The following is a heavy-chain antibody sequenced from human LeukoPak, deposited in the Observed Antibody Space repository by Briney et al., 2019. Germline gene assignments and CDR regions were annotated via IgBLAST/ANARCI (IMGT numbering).Heavy chain of an antibody. CDR2: INPNSGGT. CDR1: GYTLTELS. J-gene: IGHJ6*03. Sequence: ASVKVSCKVSGYTLTELSMHWVRQAPGKGLEWMGWINPNSGGTNYAQKFQGRVTMTRDTSISTAYMELSRLRSDDTAVYYCARDLSYYMDVWGKGTTVTVSS. V-gene: IGHV1-2*02. CDR3: ARDLSYYMDV.